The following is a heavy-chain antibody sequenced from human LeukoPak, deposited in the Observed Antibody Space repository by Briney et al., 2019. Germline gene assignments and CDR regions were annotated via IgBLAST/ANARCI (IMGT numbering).Heavy chain of an antibody. CDR1: GYTLTELS. D-gene: IGHD3-16*01. J-gene: IGHJ5*02. CDR3: ATLVSVSMGIMAESINWFDP. Sequence: WASVKVSCKVSGYTLTELSMHWVRQAPGKGLEWMGGFDPEDGETIYAQTFQGRVTMTEDTSTDTAYMELSSLRSEDTAVYYCATLVSVSMGIMAESINWFDPWGQGTLVTVSS. V-gene: IGHV1-24*01. CDR2: FDPEDGET.